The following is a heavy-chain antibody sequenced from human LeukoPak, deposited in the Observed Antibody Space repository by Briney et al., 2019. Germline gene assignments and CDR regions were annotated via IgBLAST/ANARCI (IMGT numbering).Heavy chain of an antibody. Sequence: PSETLSLTCAVYGGSFSGYYWSWIRQPPGKGLEWIGEINHSGSTNYNPSLKSRVTISVDTSKNQFSLKLSSVTAADTAVYCCARGAKNDYVWGSYRSYYFDYWGQGTLATVSS. D-gene: IGHD3-16*02. J-gene: IGHJ4*02. CDR2: INHSGST. V-gene: IGHV4-34*01. CDR1: GGSFSGYY. CDR3: ARGAKNDYVWGSYRSYYFDY.